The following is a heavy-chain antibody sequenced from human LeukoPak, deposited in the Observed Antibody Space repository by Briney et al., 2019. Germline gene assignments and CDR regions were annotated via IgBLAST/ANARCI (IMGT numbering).Heavy chain of an antibody. Sequence: SETLSLTCTVSGGSISSYYWSWIRQPPGKGLEWIGYIYYSGSTNYNPSLKSRVTISVDTSKNQFSLKLSSVTAAHTAVYYCARHRAVWWPAPWFDPWGQGTLVTVSS. CDR3: ARHRAVWWPAPWFDP. V-gene: IGHV4-59*08. CDR2: IYYSGST. D-gene: IGHD4/OR15-4a*01. J-gene: IGHJ5*02. CDR1: GGSISSYY.